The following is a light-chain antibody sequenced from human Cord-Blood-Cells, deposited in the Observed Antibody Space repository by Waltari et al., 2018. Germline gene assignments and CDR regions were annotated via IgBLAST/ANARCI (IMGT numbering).Light chain of an antibody. V-gene: IGLV6-57*01. CDR2: EAN. CDR1: SGSIASNY. Sequence: NFMLTQPHSVSESPGKTVTISCTRSSGSIASNYVQWYQQRPGSSPTTVIYEANQRPSGVPARFSGSIDSSSTSASLTISGLKTEDEADYYCQSYDSSNQGVFGGGTKLTVL. J-gene: IGLJ2*01. CDR3: QSYDSSNQGV.